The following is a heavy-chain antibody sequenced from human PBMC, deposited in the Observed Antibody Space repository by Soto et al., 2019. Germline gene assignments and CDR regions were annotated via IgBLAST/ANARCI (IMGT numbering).Heavy chain of an antibody. D-gene: IGHD3-10*01. Sequence: KPSETLSLTCTVSGGSISSSSYYWGWIRQPPGKGLEWIGNIYYSGSTYYNPSLRSRVTISVDTSKNQFSLKLSSMTAADTAVYYCARQEYGSGSYYDFDYWGQGTLVTVSS. V-gene: IGHV4-39*01. CDR3: ARQEYGSGSYYDFDY. CDR1: GGSISSSSYY. J-gene: IGHJ4*02. CDR2: IYYSGST.